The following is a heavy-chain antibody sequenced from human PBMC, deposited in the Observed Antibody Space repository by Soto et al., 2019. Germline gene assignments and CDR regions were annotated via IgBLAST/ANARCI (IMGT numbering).Heavy chain of an antibody. D-gene: IGHD6-19*01. CDR1: GFTFSSYS. Sequence: HPGGSLRLSCAASGFTFSSYSMNWVRQAPGKGLEWVSYISSSSSTIYYADSVKGRFTISRDNSQNTLYLHMNSLRVDDTAIYYCGKERRGSGWSVCNFWGQGTLVTVSS. J-gene: IGHJ4*02. V-gene: IGHV3-48*01. CDR2: ISSSSSTI. CDR3: GKERRGSGWSVCNF.